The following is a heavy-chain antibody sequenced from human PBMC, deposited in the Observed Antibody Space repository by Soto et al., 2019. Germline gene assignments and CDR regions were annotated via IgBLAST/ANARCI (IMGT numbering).Heavy chain of an antibody. V-gene: IGHV1-18*01. CDR1: GGTFSSYA. CDR2: ISLYSDGT. CDR3: ARVVPGAEAWFGP. J-gene: IGHJ5*02. Sequence: QEQLVQSGAEVKKPGSSVKVSCKSSGGTFSSYAINWVRQAPGQGLEWMGGISLYSDGTSYAQKFRGRVSMTTDTSTTTAYMELRSLRSDDTAVYYCARVVPGAEAWFGPWGQGTLVTVSS.